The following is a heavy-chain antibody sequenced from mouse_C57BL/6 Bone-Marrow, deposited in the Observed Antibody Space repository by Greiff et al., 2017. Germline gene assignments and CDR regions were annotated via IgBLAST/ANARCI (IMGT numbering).Heavy chain of an antibody. D-gene: IGHD1-1*01. Sequence: QVQLQQSGPGLVQPSQSLSITCTVSGFSLTSYGVHWVRQSPGKGLEWLGVIWSGGSTDYNAAFISRLSISKDNSKSQVFFKMNSLHADDTAIYYCARKGYYGSRCAMDYWGQGTSVTVSS. V-gene: IGHV2-2*01. CDR2: IWSGGST. CDR3: ARKGYYGSRCAMDY. J-gene: IGHJ4*01. CDR1: GFSLTSYG.